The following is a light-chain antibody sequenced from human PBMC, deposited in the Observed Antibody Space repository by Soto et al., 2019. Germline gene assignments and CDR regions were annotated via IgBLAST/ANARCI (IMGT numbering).Light chain of an antibody. V-gene: IGKV1-9*01. Sequence: DIQLTQSPSLLSASIGDRVTITCRASHDISTFLAWYQQKPGKAPKLLIYEASTLQSGFPSRFSGSGSGTEFTLTISGLLPEDFAAYHCQQLYTLPFTFGQGTRL. CDR2: EAS. CDR1: HDISTF. J-gene: IGKJ5*01. CDR3: QQLYTLPFT.